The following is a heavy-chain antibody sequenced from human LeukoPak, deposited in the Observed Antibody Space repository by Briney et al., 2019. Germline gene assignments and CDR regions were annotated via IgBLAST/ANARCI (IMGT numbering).Heavy chain of an antibody. Sequence: GGSLRLSCAASGFTFSIYSMNWVRQAPGKGLEWVSYITTTSSVIYYGDSVKGRFTVSRDNAENSLYLQMSSLRAEDTAVYYCARLAMAGTGGFGIWGQGTMVTVSS. V-gene: IGHV3-48*01. J-gene: IGHJ3*02. D-gene: IGHD6-19*01. CDR2: ITTTSSVI. CDR3: ARLAMAGTGGFGI. CDR1: GFTFSIYS.